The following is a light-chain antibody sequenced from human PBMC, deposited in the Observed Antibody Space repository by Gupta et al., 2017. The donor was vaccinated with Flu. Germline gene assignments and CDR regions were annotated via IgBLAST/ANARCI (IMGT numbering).Light chain of an antibody. CDR3: QVWHTSSDHLRV. Sequence: SYVLTQPPSVSVAPGQTARINCGGNNIGSKSVHWYQQKPGQAPVLVVYDDSARPSGIPERFSGSNSGNTATLTISKVEAGDEADYYCQVWHTSSDHLRVFGGGTKLTVL. J-gene: IGLJ3*02. CDR2: DDS. V-gene: IGLV3-21*02. CDR1: NIGSKS.